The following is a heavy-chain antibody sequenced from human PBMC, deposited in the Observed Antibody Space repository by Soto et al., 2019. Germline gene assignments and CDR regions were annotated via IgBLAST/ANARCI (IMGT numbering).Heavy chain of an antibody. CDR2: IYHSGST. V-gene: IGHV4-4*02. J-gene: IGHJ3*02. CDR1: GGSISSSNW. Sequence: PSETLSLTCAVSGGSISSSNWWSWVRQPPGKGLEWIGEIYHSGSTNYNPSLKSRVTISVDKSKNQFSLKLTSVTAADTAVYYCASTPVAGSGNAFDIWGQGTMVTVS. D-gene: IGHD3-10*01. CDR3: ASTPVAGSGNAFDI.